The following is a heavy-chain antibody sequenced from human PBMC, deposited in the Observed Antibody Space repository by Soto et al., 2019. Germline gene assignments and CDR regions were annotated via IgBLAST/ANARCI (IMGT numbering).Heavy chain of an antibody. CDR2: IYNSGNI. Sequence: SETLSLTCTVSCGSITSCDYYWNWIRQPPGKGLEWIGFIYNSGNIYYNPSLKSRLTISVDMSKNQFSLKLTSVTAADTAVYYCARNDYDYVWGSTGGADFDIWGQETMLTVSS. V-gene: IGHV4-30-4*01. J-gene: IGHJ3*02. CDR3: ARNDYDYVWGSTGGADFDI. D-gene: IGHD3-16*01. CDR1: CGSITSCDYY.